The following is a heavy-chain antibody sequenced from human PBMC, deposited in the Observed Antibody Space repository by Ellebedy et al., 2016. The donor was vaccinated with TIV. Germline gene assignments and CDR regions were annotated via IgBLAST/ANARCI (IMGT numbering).Heavy chain of an antibody. D-gene: IGHD2-8*02. CDR2: ISSSSSYI. V-gene: IGHV3-21*01. Sequence: GGSLRLXCAASGFTFSSYSMNWVRQAPGKGLEWVSSISSSSSYIYYADSVKGRFTISRDNAKNSLYLQMNSLRAEDTAVYYCARDEVVYAIVTYYYGMDVWGQGTTVTVSS. CDR1: GFTFSSYS. CDR3: ARDEVVYAIVTYYYGMDV. J-gene: IGHJ6*02.